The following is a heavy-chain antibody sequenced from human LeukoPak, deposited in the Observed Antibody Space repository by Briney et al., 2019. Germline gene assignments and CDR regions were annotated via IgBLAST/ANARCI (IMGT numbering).Heavy chain of an antibody. CDR3: ARQTGGSSSIDY. Sequence: SSETLSLTCTVSGGSISSSSYYWRWIRQPPGKGLEWIGTIYYSGTTYYKPSLKSRVTISVDTSKNQFSLKVSSVTAADTAVYYCARQTGGSSSIDYWGQGTLVTVSS. CDR1: GGSISSSSYY. CDR2: IYYSGTT. V-gene: IGHV4-39*01. D-gene: IGHD6-6*01. J-gene: IGHJ4*02.